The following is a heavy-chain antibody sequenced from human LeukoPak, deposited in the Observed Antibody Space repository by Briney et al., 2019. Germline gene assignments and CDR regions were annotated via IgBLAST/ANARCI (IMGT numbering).Heavy chain of an antibody. J-gene: IGHJ5*02. Sequence: ASVKVFCKASGYTFTGYYMHWVRQAPGQGLEWMGWINPNSGGTNYAQKFQGRVTMTRDTSISTAYMDLSRLRSDDTAVYYCARGGCSTTSCHTAYNWFDPWGQGTLVTVSS. CDR2: INPNSGGT. D-gene: IGHD2-2*02. CDR1: GYTFTGYY. V-gene: IGHV1-2*02. CDR3: ARGGCSTTSCHTAYNWFDP.